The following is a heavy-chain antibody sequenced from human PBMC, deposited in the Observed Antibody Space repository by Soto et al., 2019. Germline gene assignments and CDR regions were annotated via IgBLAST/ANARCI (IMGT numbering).Heavy chain of an antibody. CDR3: ARDDNDYALNY. J-gene: IGHJ4*02. Sequence: SETLSLTCTVSGGSISSYYWSWIRQPPGKGLEWIGYIYYSGSTNYNPSLKSRVTISVDTSKNQFSLKLSSVTAADTAVYYCARDDNDYALNYWGQGTLVT. CDR1: GGSISSYY. D-gene: IGHD4-17*01. V-gene: IGHV4-59*01. CDR2: IYYSGST.